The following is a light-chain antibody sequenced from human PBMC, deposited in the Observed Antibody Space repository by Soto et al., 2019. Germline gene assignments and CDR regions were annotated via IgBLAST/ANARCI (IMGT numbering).Light chain of an antibody. CDR3: QQSYSTPRT. CDR1: QSSSSY. Sequence: DIQMTQSPSSLSASVGARVTITCRASQSSSSYLNWYQQKPGKAPKLLIYAASSLQSGVQSRFSGSGSGTDFTLTISSVQPEDFATYYCQQSYSTPRTFGQGTKVDIK. CDR2: AAS. V-gene: IGKV1-39*01. J-gene: IGKJ1*01.